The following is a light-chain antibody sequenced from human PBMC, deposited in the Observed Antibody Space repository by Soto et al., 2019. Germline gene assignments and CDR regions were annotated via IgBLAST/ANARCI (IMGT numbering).Light chain of an antibody. J-gene: IGLJ2*01. CDR2: EGS. Sequence: QSVLTQPASVSGSPGQSITISCTGSSSDVGRYNIVSWYQQHPGKAPKLMIYEGSQRPSGVSDRFSGSKSGNTASLTISGLQAEDEADYYCYSYAGDRDLIFGGGTKVTVL. CDR1: SSDVGRYNI. V-gene: IGLV2-23*01. CDR3: YSYAGDRDLI.